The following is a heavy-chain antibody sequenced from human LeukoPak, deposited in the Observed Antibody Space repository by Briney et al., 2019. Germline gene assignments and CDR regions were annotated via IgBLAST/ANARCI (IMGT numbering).Heavy chain of an antibody. CDR1: GYTLTELS. D-gene: IGHD6-13*01. CDR3: ATKGSSWYYYYYGMDV. V-gene: IGHV1-24*01. CDR2: FDPEDGET. Sequence: ASVKVSCKVSGYTLTELSMHWVRQAPGKGLEWMGGFDPEDGETIYAQKFQGRVTMTEDTSTGTAYMELSSLRSEDTAVYYCATKGSSWYYYYYGMDVWGQGTTVTVSS. J-gene: IGHJ6*02.